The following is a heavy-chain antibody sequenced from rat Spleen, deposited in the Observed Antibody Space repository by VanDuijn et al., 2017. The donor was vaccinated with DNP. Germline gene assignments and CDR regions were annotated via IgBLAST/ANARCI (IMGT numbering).Heavy chain of an antibody. CDR3: AKDMGVYYGPNPPFDY. CDR1: GFTFSNYY. CDR2: ISYDGSRT. J-gene: IGHJ2*01. Sequence: EVQLVESGGGLVQPGRSMKLSCAASGFTFSNYYMAWVRQAPAKGLEWVATISYDGSRTYYRDSVKGRFTISRDNAKNTLYLQMDSLRSEDTATYYCAKDMGVYYGPNPPFDYWGQGVMVTVSS. V-gene: IGHV5-29*01. D-gene: IGHD1-6*01.